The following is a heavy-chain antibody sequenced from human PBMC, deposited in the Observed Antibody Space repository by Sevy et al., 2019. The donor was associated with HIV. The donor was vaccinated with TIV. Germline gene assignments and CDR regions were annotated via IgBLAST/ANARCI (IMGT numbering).Heavy chain of an antibody. V-gene: IGHV1-2*02. D-gene: IGHD4-17*01. CDR2: INPNDGVT. J-gene: IGHJ6*02. CDR3: ARLTTRPTSDLYXXDX. CDR1: GYTXSDYY. Sequence: ASVKVSCKASGYTXSDYYIHWVRQAPGQGLEWMAWINPNDGVTHYAQRFQGGVTLTRDTSVSTAYMELRGLRYDDTAIYYCARLTTRPTSDLYXXDXXXQGTPVTVSS.